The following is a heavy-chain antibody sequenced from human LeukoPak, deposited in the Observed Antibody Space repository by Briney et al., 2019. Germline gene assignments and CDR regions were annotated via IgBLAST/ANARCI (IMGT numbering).Heavy chain of an antibody. CDR1: GGSISSYY. J-gene: IGHJ6*02. CDR2: IYYSGST. CDR3: ARGPRYYDILTGYGYYYGMDV. Sequence: PSETLSLTCTVSGGSISSYYWSWIRQPPGKGLEWIGYIYYSGSTNYNPSLKSRVTISVDTSKNQFSLKLSSVTAADTAAYYCARGPRYYDILTGYGYYYGMDVWGQGTTVTVSS. D-gene: IGHD3-9*01. V-gene: IGHV4-59*01.